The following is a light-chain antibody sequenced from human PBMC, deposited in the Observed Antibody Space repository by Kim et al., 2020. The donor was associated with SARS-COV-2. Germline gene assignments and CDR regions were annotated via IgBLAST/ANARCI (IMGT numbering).Light chain of an antibody. CDR3: SSYTSSSTWV. V-gene: IGLV2-14*01. CDR2: DVS. J-gene: IGLJ3*02. Sequence: QAALTQPASVSGSPGQSITISCTGTSSDVGGYNYVSWYQQHPGKAPKLMIYDVSKRPSGVSNRFCGSQSGNTASLTISGLQAEDEADYYCSSYTSSSTWVFGGGTQLTVL. CDR1: SSDVGGYNY.